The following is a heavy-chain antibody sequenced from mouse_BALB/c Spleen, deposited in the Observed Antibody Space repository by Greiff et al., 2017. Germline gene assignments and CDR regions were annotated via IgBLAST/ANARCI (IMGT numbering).Heavy chain of an antibody. J-gene: IGHJ2*01. Sequence: EVQGVESGGGLVQPGGSLKLSCAASGFTFSSYTMSWVRQTPEKRLEWVAYISNGGGSTYYPDTVKGRVTISRDNAKNTLYLQMSSLKSEDTAMYYCARQRYGGTWYFDYWGQGTTLTVSS. V-gene: IGHV5-12-2*01. CDR1: GFTFSSYT. CDR3: ARQRYGGTWYFDY. CDR2: ISNGGGST. D-gene: IGHD2-14*01.